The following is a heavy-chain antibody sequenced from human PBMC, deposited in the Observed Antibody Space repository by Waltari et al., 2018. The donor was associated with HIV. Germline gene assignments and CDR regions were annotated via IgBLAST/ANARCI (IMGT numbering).Heavy chain of an antibody. V-gene: IGHV1-69*01. D-gene: IGHD6-13*01. J-gene: IGHJ6*02. Sequence: QVQLVQSGAEVKKPGSSVKVSCKASGGTFSSYAISWVRQAPGQGLEWVGGIIPVFGTANHAQKFQGRVTITADESTSTAYMELSSLRSEDTAVYYCAGDFRQQLVRTPGYYYYYGMDVWGQGTTVTVSS. CDR3: AGDFRQQLVRTPGYYYYYGMDV. CDR2: IIPVFGTA. CDR1: GGTFSSYA.